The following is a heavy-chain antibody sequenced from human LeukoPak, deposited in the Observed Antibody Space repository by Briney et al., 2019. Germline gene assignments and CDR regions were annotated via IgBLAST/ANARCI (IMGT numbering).Heavy chain of an antibody. CDR3: AKGTIRDSSRGDWFDP. V-gene: IGHV3-23*01. CDR2: ISGSGGST. D-gene: IGHD6-13*01. CDR1: GFTFSSYA. Sequence: GGSLRLSCAASGFTFSSYAMSWVRQAPGKGLEWVSAISGSGGSTYYADSVKGRFPISRDNSKNTLYLQMNSLRAEDTAVYYCAKGTIRDSSRGDWFDPWGQRTLVTVSS. J-gene: IGHJ5*02.